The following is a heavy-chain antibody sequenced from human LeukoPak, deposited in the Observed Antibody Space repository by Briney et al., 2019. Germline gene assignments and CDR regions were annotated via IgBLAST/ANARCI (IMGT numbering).Heavy chain of an antibody. Sequence: ASVKVSCKASGYTFTGYYMHWVRQAPGQGLEWMGWINPNSGGTNYAQKFQGWVTMTRDTSISTAYMELSSLRSEDTAVYYCARAYDIVVVVAATLEAFDIWGQGTMVTVSS. CDR3: ARAYDIVVVVAATLEAFDI. CDR1: GYTFTGYY. V-gene: IGHV1-2*04. J-gene: IGHJ3*02. D-gene: IGHD2-15*01. CDR2: INPNSGGT.